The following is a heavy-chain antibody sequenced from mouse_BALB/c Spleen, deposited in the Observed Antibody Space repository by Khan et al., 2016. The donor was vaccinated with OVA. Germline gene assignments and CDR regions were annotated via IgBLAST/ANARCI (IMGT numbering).Heavy chain of an antibody. V-gene: IGHV1S132*01. Sequence: QVQLQQSGAELLKPGASVKLSCKTSGYTFTSYWIQWVKQRPGQGLGWIGQIFPGTGTTYYNENFKGKATLTVDTSSSTAYMQLSSLTSEDSAVYFCARGYFGNYEFVYWGQGTLVTVSP. CDR3: ARGYFGNYEFVY. J-gene: IGHJ3*01. CDR1: GYTFTSYW. D-gene: IGHD2-1*01. CDR2: IFPGTGTT.